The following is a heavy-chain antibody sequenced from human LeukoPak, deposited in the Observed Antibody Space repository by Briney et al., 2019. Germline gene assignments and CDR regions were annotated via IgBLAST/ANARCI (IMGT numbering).Heavy chain of an antibody. D-gene: IGHD5-24*01. CDR2: IDNSGGTT. V-gene: IGHV3-23*01. CDR1: GFTFSTYA. CDR3: ASQTIRGRQRTYSYS. J-gene: IGHJ4*02. Sequence: GGSLRLSCATSGFTFSTYAMTWVRQAPGKGPEWVSAIDNSGGTTYYSDSVKGRFTVSRDNSKNTLYLQMESLRVEDTALYYCASQTIRGRQRTYSYSWGQGTLVTVSS.